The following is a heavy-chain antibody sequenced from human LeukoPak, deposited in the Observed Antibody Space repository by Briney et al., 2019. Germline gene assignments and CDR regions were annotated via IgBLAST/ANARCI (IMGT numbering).Heavy chain of an antibody. CDR3: ARRPRGVIIKSWFDS. D-gene: IGHD3-10*01. J-gene: IGHJ5*01. V-gene: IGHV4-34*01. CDR1: GGSFSGYY. Sequence: SETLSLTCAVYGGSFSGYYWSWIRQPPGKGLEWIGEINHSGSTNYNPSLKSQVTILLHTSKNHFSLNLSSVTAADTAVYYCARRPRGVIIKSWFDSWGQGTLVTVSS. CDR2: INHSGST.